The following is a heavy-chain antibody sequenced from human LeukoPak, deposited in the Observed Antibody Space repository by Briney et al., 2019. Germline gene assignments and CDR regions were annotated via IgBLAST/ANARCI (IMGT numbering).Heavy chain of an antibody. J-gene: IGHJ4*02. V-gene: IGHV3-74*01. CDR1: GFTFNTYW. D-gene: IGHD6-19*01. CDR3: AKESSVAGAGLLDY. CDR2: IRSDGSST. Sequence: PGGSLRLSCAASGFTFNTYWMHWVRHAPGKGLVWVLRIRSDGSSTSYADSVRGRFTISRDNAKNTLYLQMNSLRAEDTALYYCAKESSVAGAGLLDYWGQGTLVTVSS.